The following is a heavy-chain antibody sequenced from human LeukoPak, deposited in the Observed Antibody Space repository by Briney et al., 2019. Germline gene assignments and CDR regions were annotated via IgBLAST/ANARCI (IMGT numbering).Heavy chain of an antibody. CDR3: VRSLDY. Sequence: PGWSLRLSCAASGFPFSTYAMNWVRQAPGKGLEWVSVITGSGGFTQYADSVKGRFTISRDNSKNTVYLQMNSLRVEDTALYYCVRSLDYWGQGTLVTVSS. J-gene: IGHJ4*02. CDR2: ITGSGGFT. CDR1: GFPFSTYA. V-gene: IGHV3-23*01.